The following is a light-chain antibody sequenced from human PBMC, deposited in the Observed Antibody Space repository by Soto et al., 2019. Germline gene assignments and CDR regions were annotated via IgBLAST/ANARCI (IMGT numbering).Light chain of an antibody. CDR3: HQYNSYSEA. J-gene: IGKJ1*01. V-gene: IGKV3-15*01. Sequence: EIVMTQSPATLSVSPGERAILSCRASQSVGNNLAWYQQKPGQAPRLLIYGASTRATGIPARFSGSGSGTEFSLAITGLQSEDFAVYYCHQYNSYSEAFGQGTKVDIK. CDR2: GAS. CDR1: QSVGNN.